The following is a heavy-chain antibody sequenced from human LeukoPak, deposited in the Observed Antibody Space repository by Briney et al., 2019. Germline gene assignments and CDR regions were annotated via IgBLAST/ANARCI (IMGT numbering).Heavy chain of an antibody. J-gene: IGHJ6*03. V-gene: IGHV4-34*01. Sequence: SETLSLTCAVYGGSFSGYYWSCSRQPPGKGLEWIGEINHSGSTNYNPSLKSQVTISVDTSKNQFCLKLSSVTAADTAVYYCAIVPESYYYMDVWGKGTTVTVSS. CDR1: GGSFSGYY. CDR2: INHSGST. CDR3: AIVPESYYYMDV.